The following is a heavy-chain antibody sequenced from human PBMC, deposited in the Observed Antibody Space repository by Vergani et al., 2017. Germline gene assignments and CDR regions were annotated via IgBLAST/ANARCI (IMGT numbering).Heavy chain of an antibody. CDR3: ARRNVEMAFDY. CDR2: IYPGDSDT. CDR1: GYNFPNYW. V-gene: IGHV5-51*01. J-gene: IGHJ4*02. Sequence: EVQLVQSGAEVKKPGESLKISCKGSGYNFPNYWIGWVRQMPGKGLQWMGIIYPGDSDTEYSPSFQGQVPISADKSISTAYLQWSSLKASDTAIYYCARRNVEMAFDYWGQGTLITVSS. D-gene: IGHD5-24*01.